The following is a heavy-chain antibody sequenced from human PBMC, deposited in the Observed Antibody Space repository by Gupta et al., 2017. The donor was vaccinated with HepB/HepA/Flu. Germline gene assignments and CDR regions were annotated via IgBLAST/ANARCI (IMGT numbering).Heavy chain of an antibody. D-gene: IGHD3-10*01. CDR1: GGSISSSSYY. J-gene: IGHJ2*01. CDR3: PRTGEILIYFDI. CDR2: VYYSGST. V-gene: IGHV4-39*01. Sequence: QLLLQESGPRLVKPSETLSLTCSVSGGSISSSSYYWGWIRQPPGKGLEWIGSVYYSGSTYYNPSLKSRVTIYVDTSKTQFPLRLRYGKDEDTVVYYCPRTGEILIYFDIWGRGTLVTVSS.